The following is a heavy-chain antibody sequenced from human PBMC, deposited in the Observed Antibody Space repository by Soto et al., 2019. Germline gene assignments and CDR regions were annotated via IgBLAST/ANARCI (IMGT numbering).Heavy chain of an antibody. CDR1: EDSFTSYW. J-gene: IGHJ6*02. V-gene: IGHV5-51*01. Sequence: PGESLKISCKGSEDSFTSYWIGWVRQMPGKGLEWMGIIYLGDSDTRYSPSFQGQVTIAAEKSISTAYLQWSSLKASDTAMYYCARSRYASSYYYYYGFDVWGQGTTVTVSS. CDR3: ARSRYASSYYYYYGFDV. D-gene: IGHD2-8*01. CDR2: IYLGDSDT.